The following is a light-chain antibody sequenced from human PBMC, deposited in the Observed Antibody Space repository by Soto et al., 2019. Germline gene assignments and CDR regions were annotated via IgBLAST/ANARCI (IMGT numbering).Light chain of an antibody. V-gene: IGKV1-5*03. CDR3: LQDYNYPWT. CDR2: KAS. Sequence: DIHMTQSQSTMSASVGDRVTITCRASQRIDSWLAWYQQKPGRAAKFLMYKASNLQSGVPSRFSGSGSGTKFTLTISSLQPEDCATYYCLQDYNYPWTFGQGTKVDIK. CDR1: QRIDSW. J-gene: IGKJ1*01.